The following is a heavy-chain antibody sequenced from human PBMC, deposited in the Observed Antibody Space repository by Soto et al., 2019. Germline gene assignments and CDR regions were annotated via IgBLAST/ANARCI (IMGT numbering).Heavy chain of an antibody. D-gene: IGHD5-18*01. J-gene: IGHJ4*02. V-gene: IGHV1-69*04. CDR3: ARDQDVDTAMAPFDY. CDR1: GGTFSSYT. CDR2: IIPILGIA. Sequence: VASVKVSCKASGGTFSSYTISWVRQAPGQGLEWMGRIIPILGIANYAQKFQGRVTITADKSTSTAYMELSSLRSEDTAVYYCARDQDVDTAMAPFDYWGQGTLVTVSS.